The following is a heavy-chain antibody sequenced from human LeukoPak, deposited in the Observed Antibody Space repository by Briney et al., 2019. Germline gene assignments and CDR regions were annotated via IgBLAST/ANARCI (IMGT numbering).Heavy chain of an antibody. CDR2: IKKDGSEK. CDR1: GFTFSDYY. CDR3: ARHLSGVSGYTYGRGIDY. D-gene: IGHD5-18*01. Sequence: GGSLRLSCVASGFTFSDYYMSWIRQAPGKGLEWVANIKKDGSEKYYVDSVKGRFTISRDNAKKSLYLQVNSLRAEDTALYYCARHLSGVSGYTYGRGIDYWGQGTLVTVSS. J-gene: IGHJ4*02. V-gene: IGHV3-7*01.